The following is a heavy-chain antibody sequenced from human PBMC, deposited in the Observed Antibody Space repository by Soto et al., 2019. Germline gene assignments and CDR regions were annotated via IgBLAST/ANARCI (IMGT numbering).Heavy chain of an antibody. V-gene: IGHV3-53*01. CDR2: IYSGGST. CDR1: GFTVSSNY. D-gene: IGHD1-26*01. CDR3: ARVPRGLDYFDY. Sequence: GGSLRLSCAASGFTVSSNYMSWVRQAPGKGLEWVSVIYSGGSTYYADSVKGRFTISRDNSKNTLYLQMNSLRAEDTAVYYCARVPRGLDYFDYWGQGTLVTVSS. J-gene: IGHJ4*02.